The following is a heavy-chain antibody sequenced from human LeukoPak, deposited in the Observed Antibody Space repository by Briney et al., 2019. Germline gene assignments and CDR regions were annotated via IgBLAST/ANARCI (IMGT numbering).Heavy chain of an antibody. CDR3: XXXXXXXXXXXXXXXXXXDI. J-gene: IGHJ3*02. V-gene: IGHV3-9*01. CDR1: XDYX. Sequence: XDYXXHXVRHAPXKXXEWVSGISWNSGSISYADSVKGRFTISRDKGXXSLYLQMNSLRAEDTALYYXXXXXXXXXXXXXXXXXXXDI. CDR2: ISWNSGSI.